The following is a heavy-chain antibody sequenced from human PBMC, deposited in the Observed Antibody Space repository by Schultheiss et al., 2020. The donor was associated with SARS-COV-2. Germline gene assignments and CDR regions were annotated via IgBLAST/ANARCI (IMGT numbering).Heavy chain of an antibody. D-gene: IGHD2-2*01. CDR3: AREPGSTSYAFDI. CDR2: INHSGST. CDR1: GGSISGYY. J-gene: IGHJ3*02. Sequence: SQTLSLTCTVSGGSISGYYWSWIRQPPGKGLEWIGEINHSGSTNYNPSLKSRVTISVDTSKNQFSLKLNSVTAADTAVYYCAREPGSTSYAFDIWGQGTMVTVSS. V-gene: IGHV4-34*01.